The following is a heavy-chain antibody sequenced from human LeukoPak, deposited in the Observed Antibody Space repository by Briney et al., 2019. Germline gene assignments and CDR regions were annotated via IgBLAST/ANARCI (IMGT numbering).Heavy chain of an antibody. D-gene: IGHD2/OR15-2a*01. V-gene: IGHV3-23*01. J-gene: IGHJ5*02. CDR3: ARASSVNSPFDP. CDR2: VSGSGGST. CDR1: GFTFSSYA. Sequence: PGGSLRLSCAASGFTFSSYAMSWVRQAPAKGLEWVSTVSGSGGSTYYADSVRGRFTISRDTSKNTLYLQMNSLRADDTAVYYCARASSVNSPFDPWGQGTLVTVSS.